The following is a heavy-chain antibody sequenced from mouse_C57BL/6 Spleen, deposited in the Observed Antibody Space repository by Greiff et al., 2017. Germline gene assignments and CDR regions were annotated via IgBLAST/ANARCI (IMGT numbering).Heavy chain of an antibody. CDR2: IDPETGGS. Sequence: QVQLKESGAELVRPGASVSLSCKASGYTFTDYEMHWVKQTPVHGLEWIGAIDPETGGSASNQKFKGKAILTADKSSSTAYMELRSLTSEDSAVDYCTRLLRAPLYYYAMDYWGQGTSVTVSS. D-gene: IGHD1-1*01. CDR1: GYTFTDYE. V-gene: IGHV1-15*01. CDR3: TRLLRAPLYYYAMDY. J-gene: IGHJ4*01.